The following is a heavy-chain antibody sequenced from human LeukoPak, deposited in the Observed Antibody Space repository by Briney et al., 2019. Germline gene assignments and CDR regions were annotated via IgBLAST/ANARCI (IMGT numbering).Heavy chain of an antibody. V-gene: IGHV4-34*01. Sequence: PSETLSLTCAVYGGSFSGYYRSWIRQPPGKGLEWIGEINHSGSTNYNPSLKSRVTISVDTSKNQFSLKLSSVTAADTAVYYCARFIYDYVFDSWGQGTLVTVSS. CDR1: GGSFSGYY. CDR2: INHSGST. D-gene: IGHD3-16*01. CDR3: ARFIYDYVFDS. J-gene: IGHJ4*02.